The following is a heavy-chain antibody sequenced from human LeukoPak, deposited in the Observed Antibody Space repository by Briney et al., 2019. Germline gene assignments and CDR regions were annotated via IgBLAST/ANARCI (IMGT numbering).Heavy chain of an antibody. CDR3: ARDPTDGGYYFDY. CDR1: GFTFTNYA. J-gene: IGHJ4*02. CDR2: ISGSGSNT. D-gene: IGHD4-23*01. Sequence: GGSLRLSCAASGFTFTNYAMSWVRQAPGKGLEWVSSISGSGSNTYYADSVKGRFTISRDNAKNSLYLQMNSLRAEDTAVYYCARDPTDGGYYFDYWGQGTLVTVSS. V-gene: IGHV3-23*01.